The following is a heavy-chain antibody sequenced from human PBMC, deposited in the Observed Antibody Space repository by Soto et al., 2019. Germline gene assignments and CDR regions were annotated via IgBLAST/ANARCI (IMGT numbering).Heavy chain of an antibody. Sequence: GGSLRLSCAASGFTFSSYAMSWVRQAPGKGLEWVSAISGSGGSTYYADSVKGRFTISRDNSKNTLYLQMNSLRAEDTAVYYCANHYGDPRYYYYYYGMDVWGQGTTVTVSS. J-gene: IGHJ6*02. CDR3: ANHYGDPRYYYYYYGMDV. V-gene: IGHV3-23*01. D-gene: IGHD4-17*01. CDR2: ISGSGGST. CDR1: GFTFSSYA.